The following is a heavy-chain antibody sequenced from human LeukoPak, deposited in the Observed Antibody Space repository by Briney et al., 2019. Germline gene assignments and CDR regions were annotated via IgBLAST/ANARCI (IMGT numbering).Heavy chain of an antibody. CDR1: GFSVSRNY. Sequence: GGSLRLSCSASGFSVSRNYMNWVRQAPGQGLEGVSSINSSSSYIDYADSVNGRFTISRDNAKNSLYLQMNSLRAEDTAVYYCARVSRSGDWNYDYWGQGTLVTVSS. CDR3: ARVSRSGDWNYDY. D-gene: IGHD1-1*01. J-gene: IGHJ4*02. CDR2: INSSSSYI. V-gene: IGHV3-21*01.